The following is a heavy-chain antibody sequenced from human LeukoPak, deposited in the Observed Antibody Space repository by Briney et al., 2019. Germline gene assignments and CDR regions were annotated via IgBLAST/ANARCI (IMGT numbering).Heavy chain of an antibody. Sequence: SETLSLTCAVYGGSFSGYYWSWIRQPLGKGLEWIGEINHSGSTNYNPSLKSRVTISVDTSKNQFSLKLSSVTAADTAVYYCARGSGRNSGYYHDSSGYYRPHYFDYWGQGTLVTVSS. V-gene: IGHV4-34*01. CDR3: ARGSGRNSGYYHDSSGYYRPHYFDY. J-gene: IGHJ4*02. CDR1: GGSFSGYY. D-gene: IGHD3-22*01. CDR2: INHSGST.